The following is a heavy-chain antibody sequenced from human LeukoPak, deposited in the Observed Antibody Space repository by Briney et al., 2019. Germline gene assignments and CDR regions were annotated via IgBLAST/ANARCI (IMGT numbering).Heavy chain of an antibody. CDR3: ARDRPPEMATIVYYYMDV. J-gene: IGHJ6*03. Sequence: PGGSLRPSCAASGFTFSSYSMNWVRQAPGKGLEWVSSISSSSSYIYYADSVKGRFTISRDNAKNSLYLQMNSLRAEDTAVYYCARDRPPEMATIVYYYMDVWGKGTTVTVSS. CDR2: ISSSSSYI. D-gene: IGHD5-24*01. V-gene: IGHV3-21*01. CDR1: GFTFSSYS.